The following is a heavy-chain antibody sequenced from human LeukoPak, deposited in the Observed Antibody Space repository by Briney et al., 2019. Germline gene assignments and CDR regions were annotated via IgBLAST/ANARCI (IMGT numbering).Heavy chain of an antibody. CDR2: IYTSGST. CDR3: ARVYCTGGSCFAGCFDS. J-gene: IGHJ5*01. D-gene: IGHD2-8*02. V-gene: IGHV4-61*02. Sequence: SETLSLTCNVSGDSISSGSYYWSWIRQPAGKGLEWVGRIYTSGSTNYNPSLENQVTISLDTSKNQFSLKVTSVTAAYTAVYYCARVYCTGGSCFAGCFDSWGQGTLVTVSS. CDR1: GDSISSGSYY.